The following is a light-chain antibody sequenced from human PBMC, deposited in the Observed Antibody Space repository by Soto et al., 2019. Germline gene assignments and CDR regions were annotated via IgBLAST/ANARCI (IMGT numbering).Light chain of an antibody. V-gene: IGKV3-15*01. CDR2: GAS. J-gene: IGKJ1*01. CDR1: QSVSSN. CDR3: QQHNTWPKT. Sequence: EIVMTQSPATLSVSPGERATLSGRASQSVSSNLPWDQQKPGQTPRLLLYGASTRATGVPARFSGSGSGTDFTLTISSLQSEDSAVYYCQQHNTWPKTFGQGTKVEIK.